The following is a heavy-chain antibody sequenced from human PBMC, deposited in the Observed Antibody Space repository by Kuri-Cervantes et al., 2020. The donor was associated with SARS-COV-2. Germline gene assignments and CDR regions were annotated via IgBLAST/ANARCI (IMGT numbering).Heavy chain of an antibody. CDR1: GFTFSSHS. J-gene: IGHJ4*02. V-gene: IGHV3-21*01. D-gene: IGHD5-18*01. CDR2: ISSSSSYI. Sequence: LSLTCAASGFTFSSHSMNWVRQAPGKGLEWVSSISSSSSYIYYADSVNGRFTISRDNAKNSLYLQLNSLRPEDTAVYYCARSSDTAMERELDYWGQGTLVTVSS. CDR3: ARSSDTAMERELDY.